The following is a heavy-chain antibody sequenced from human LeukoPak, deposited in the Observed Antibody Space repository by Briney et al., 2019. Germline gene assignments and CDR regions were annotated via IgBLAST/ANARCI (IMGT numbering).Heavy chain of an antibody. CDR1: GGTFNSYA. Sequence: GSSVKVSCKTSGGTFNSYAINWVRQALGQGLEWMGGITAIFRTTNYAQKFQGRVTITADESMSTVYMELSSLRSEDTAVYYCARHSGYHSTMYLDYWGQGTLVTVSS. V-gene: IGHV1-69*01. CDR3: ARHSGYHSTMYLDY. CDR2: ITAIFRTT. D-gene: IGHD3-22*01. J-gene: IGHJ4*02.